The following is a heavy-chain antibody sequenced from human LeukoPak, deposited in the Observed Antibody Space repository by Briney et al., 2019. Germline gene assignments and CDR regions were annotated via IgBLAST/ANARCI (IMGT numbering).Heavy chain of an antibody. CDR2: INQDGSKK. Sequence: PGGSLRLSCTASGFTISTYWMSWVRQAPGKGLEWVANINQDGSKKYYVDSVKGRFTISRDNVKNSVYLQMNSLRAEDTAVYYCARYYYDSSGYYEQDYWGQGTLVTVSS. D-gene: IGHD3-22*01. CDR1: GFTISTYW. J-gene: IGHJ4*02. V-gene: IGHV3-7*01. CDR3: ARYYYDSSGYYEQDY.